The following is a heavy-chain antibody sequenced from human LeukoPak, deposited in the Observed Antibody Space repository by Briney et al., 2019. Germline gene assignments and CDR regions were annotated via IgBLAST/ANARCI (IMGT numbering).Heavy chain of an antibody. D-gene: IGHD3-10*01. J-gene: IGHJ4*02. Sequence: PGGSLRLSCAASGFTISFYWMSWVRQAPGKGLEWVANINQVASEKNYVDSVKGRFTISRDNAKNSLYLQMNSVRAVDTAMYYCVRDGGYYGPDSWGQGALVSVSS. CDR2: INQVASEK. CDR1: GFTISFYW. CDR3: VRDGGYYGPDS. V-gene: IGHV3-7*04.